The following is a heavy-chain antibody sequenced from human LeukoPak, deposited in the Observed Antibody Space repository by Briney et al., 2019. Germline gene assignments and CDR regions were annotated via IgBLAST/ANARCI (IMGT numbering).Heavy chain of an antibody. CDR2: IKQDGSEK. Sequence: GGSLRPSCAASGFTFSSYWMSWVRQAPGKGLEWVANIKQDGSEKYYVDSVKGRFTISRDNAKNSLYLQMNSLRAEDTAVYYCARDRSGYSSSWYVEEYFQHWGQGTLVTVSS. V-gene: IGHV3-7*01. D-gene: IGHD6-13*01. CDR3: ARDRSGYSSSWYVEEYFQH. CDR1: GFTFSSYW. J-gene: IGHJ1*01.